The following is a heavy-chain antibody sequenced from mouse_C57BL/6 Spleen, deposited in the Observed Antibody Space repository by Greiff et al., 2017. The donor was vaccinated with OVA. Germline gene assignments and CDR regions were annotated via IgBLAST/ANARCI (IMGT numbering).Heavy chain of an antibody. Sequence: EVQLVESGGGLVKPGGSLKLSCAASGFTFSDYGMHWVRQAPEKGLEWVAYISSGSSTIYYADTVKGRFTISRDNAKNTLFLQMTSLRSEDTAMYYCAKGGYYGSSHWYFDVWGTGTTVTVSS. CDR3: AKGGYYGSSHWYFDV. J-gene: IGHJ1*03. D-gene: IGHD1-1*01. CDR2: ISSGSSTI. CDR1: GFTFSDYG. V-gene: IGHV5-17*01.